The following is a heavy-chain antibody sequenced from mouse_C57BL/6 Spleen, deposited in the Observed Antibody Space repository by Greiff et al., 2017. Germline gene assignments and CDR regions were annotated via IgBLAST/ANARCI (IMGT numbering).Heavy chain of an antibody. D-gene: IGHD2-1*01. J-gene: IGHJ4*01. Sequence: EVMLVESGGGLVKPGGSLKLSCAASGFTFSSYTMSWVRQTPEKRLEWVATISGGGGNTYYPDSVKGRFTISRDNAKNTLYLQMSSLRSEDTALYYCARRGYYGNYDYAMDYWGQGTSVTVSS. CDR3: ARRGYYGNYDYAMDY. CDR1: GFTFSSYT. CDR2: ISGGGGNT. V-gene: IGHV5-9*01.